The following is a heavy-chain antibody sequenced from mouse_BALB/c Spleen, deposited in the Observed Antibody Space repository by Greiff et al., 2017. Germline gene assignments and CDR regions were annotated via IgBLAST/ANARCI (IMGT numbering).Heavy chain of an antibody. CDR2: IWGDGST. Sequence: VKLMESGPGLVAPSQSLSITCTVSGFSLTSYGVSWVRQPPGKGLEWLGVIWGDGSTNYHSALISRLSISKDNSKSQVFLKLNSLQTDDTATYYCAKQNGPTYYDYDPFAYWGQGTLVTVSA. D-gene: IGHD2-4*01. V-gene: IGHV2-3*01. CDR1: GFSLTSYG. CDR3: AKQNGPTYYDYDPFAY. J-gene: IGHJ3*01.